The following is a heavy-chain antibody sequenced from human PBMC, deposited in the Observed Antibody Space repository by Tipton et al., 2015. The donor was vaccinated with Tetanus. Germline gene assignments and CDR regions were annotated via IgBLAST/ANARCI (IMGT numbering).Heavy chain of an antibody. CDR3: ARLGGPTTDFFYGLDV. J-gene: IGHJ6*02. CDR2: IYYSGST. V-gene: IGHV4-39*02. D-gene: IGHD3-10*01. Sequence: LRLSCTVSGGSISTSSYYWGWIRQPPGKGLEWIGGIYYSGSTYYNPSLESRLTVSVDTSKNHISLRLRSVTAADTAVYFCARLGGPTTDFFYGLDVWGRGTTVIVSS. CDR1: GGSISTSSYY.